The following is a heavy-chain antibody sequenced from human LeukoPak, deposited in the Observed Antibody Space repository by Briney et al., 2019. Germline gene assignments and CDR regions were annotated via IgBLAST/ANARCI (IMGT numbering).Heavy chain of an antibody. J-gene: IGHJ3*02. D-gene: IGHD3-22*01. CDR1: GFTFSSYA. CDR3: ARAWDSSGYYYGAFDI. Sequence: PGGSLRLSCAASGFTFSSYAMHWVRQAPGKGLEYVSAISSNGGSTYYANSVKGRFTISRDNSKNTLYLQMGSLRAEDMAVYYCARAWDSSGYYYGAFDIWGQGTMVTVSS. CDR2: ISSNGGST. V-gene: IGHV3-64*01.